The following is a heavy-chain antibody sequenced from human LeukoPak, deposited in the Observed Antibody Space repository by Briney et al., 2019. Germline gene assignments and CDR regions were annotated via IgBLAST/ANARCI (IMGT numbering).Heavy chain of an antibody. V-gene: IGHV1-69*05. CDR1: GGTFSSYA. J-gene: IGHJ4*02. CDR3: ARDVGYYYDSSGYYYGY. D-gene: IGHD3-22*01. Sequence: ASVKLSCKASGGTFSSYAISWVRQAPGQGLEWMGGIIPIFGTANYAQKFQGRVTITTDESTSTAYMELSSLRSEDTAVYYCARDVGYYYDSSGYYYGYWGQGTLVTVSS. CDR2: IIPIFGTA.